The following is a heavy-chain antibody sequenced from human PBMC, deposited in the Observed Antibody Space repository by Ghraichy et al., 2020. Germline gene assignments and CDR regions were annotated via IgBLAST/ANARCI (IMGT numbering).Heavy chain of an antibody. J-gene: IGHJ6*02. CDR3: TTIRRYYYYGMDV. D-gene: IGHD3-10*01. CDR1: GFTFSNAW. CDR2: IKSKTDGGTT. Sequence: LTCAASGFTFSNAWMSWVRQAPGKGLEWVGRIKSKTDGGTTDYAAPVKGRFTISRDDSKNTLYLQMNSLKTEDTAVYYCTTIRRYYYYGMDVWGQGTTVTVSS. V-gene: IGHV3-15*01.